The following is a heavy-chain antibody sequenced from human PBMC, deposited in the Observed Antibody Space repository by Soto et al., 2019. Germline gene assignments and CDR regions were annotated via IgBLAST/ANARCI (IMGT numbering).Heavy chain of an antibody. V-gene: IGHV4-30-4*02. D-gene: IGHD6-13*01. CDR1: GSAISSGEYH. CDR3: ARDGGTNWYGGWFDP. CDR2: IYYSGST. Sequence: SDTLSITNTVSGSAISSGEYHGNWIRQPPGKGLEWIGYIYYSGSTYYNPSLKSRVTISGDTSKNQFSLNLKSVTAADTAVYYCARDGGTNWYGGWFDPWGQGTLVTVSS. J-gene: IGHJ5*02.